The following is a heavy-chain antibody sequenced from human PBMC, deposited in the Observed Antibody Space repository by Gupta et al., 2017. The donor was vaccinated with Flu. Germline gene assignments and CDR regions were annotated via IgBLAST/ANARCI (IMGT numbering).Heavy chain of an antibody. D-gene: IGHD2-2*01. Sequence: QLQLQESGPGLGKPSETLSLTCHVSAGPISSSCYYWGWIRQPPGKGLEWIGSLYCSGSTSSNPSLKSRVTISVDTSNSQFSRKLSSVTAAETAVYYCARVTRDIVLVPAIYYFDYWCQVTLVTVSS. CDR2: LYCSGST. J-gene: IGHJ4*02. CDR1: AGPISSSCYY. CDR3: ARVTRDIVLVPAIYYFDY. V-gene: IGHV4-39*01.